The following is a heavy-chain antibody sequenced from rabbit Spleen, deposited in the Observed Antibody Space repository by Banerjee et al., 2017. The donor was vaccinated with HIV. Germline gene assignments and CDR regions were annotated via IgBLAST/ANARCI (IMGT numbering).Heavy chain of an antibody. CDR1: GFSFSSGYD. D-gene: IGHD8-1*01. V-gene: IGHV1S40*01. CDR3: ARDAGSSFSTYDMDL. CDR2: IYTGSSGST. J-gene: IGHJ6*01. Sequence: QSLEESGGGLVKPGASLTLTCKASGFSFSSGYDMCWVRQAPGKGLEWIACIYTGSSGSTYYATWAKGRFTISKTSSTTVTLQMTSLTAADTATYFCARDAGSSFSTYDMDLWGQGTLVTVS.